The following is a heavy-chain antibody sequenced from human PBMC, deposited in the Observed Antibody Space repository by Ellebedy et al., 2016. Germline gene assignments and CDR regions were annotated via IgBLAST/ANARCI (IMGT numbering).Heavy chain of an antibody. CDR2: IYTSGST. D-gene: IGHD4-11*01. CDR3: ARGLAIYSNYYYYYMDV. Sequence: SETLSLTXTVSGGSISSYYWSWIRQPAGKGLEWIGRIYTSGSTNYNPSLKSRVTISVDTSKNQFSLKLSSVTAADTAVYYCARGLAIYSNYYYYYMDVWGKGTTVTVSS. V-gene: IGHV4-4*07. CDR1: GGSISSYY. J-gene: IGHJ6*03.